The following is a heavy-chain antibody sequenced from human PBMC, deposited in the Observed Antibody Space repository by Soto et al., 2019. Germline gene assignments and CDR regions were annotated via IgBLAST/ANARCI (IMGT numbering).Heavy chain of an antibody. J-gene: IGHJ6*02. CDR3: ARGMVEGYYYIYGMDV. CDR2: INHSGST. CDR1: GGSFSGYY. D-gene: IGHD2-15*01. V-gene: IGHV4-34*01. Sequence: PSETLSLTCAVYGGSFSGYYWRWIRQPPGKGLEWIGEINHSGSTNYNPSLKSRVTISVDTSKNQFSLKLSSVTAADTAVYYCARGMVEGYYYIYGMDVWCQGTAVTVSS.